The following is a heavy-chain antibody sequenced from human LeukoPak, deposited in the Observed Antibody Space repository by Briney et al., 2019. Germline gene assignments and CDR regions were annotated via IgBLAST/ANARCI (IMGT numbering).Heavy chain of an antibody. D-gene: IGHD3-3*01. J-gene: IGHJ4*02. Sequence: GGSLRLSCAASGFTFSSYAMSWVRQAPGKGLEWVSAISGSGGSTYYADSVRGRFTISRDNSKNTLYLQMNSLRAEDTAVYYCAKDHVLRFLEWSSHFDYWGQGTLVTVSS. CDR1: GFTFSSYA. CDR3: AKDHVLRFLEWSSHFDY. V-gene: IGHV3-23*01. CDR2: ISGSGGST.